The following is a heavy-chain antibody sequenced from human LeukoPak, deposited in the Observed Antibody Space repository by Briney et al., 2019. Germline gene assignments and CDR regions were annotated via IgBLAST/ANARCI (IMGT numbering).Heavy chain of an antibody. CDR3: TREIGPVELVVPNPHDAFDI. J-gene: IGHJ3*02. D-gene: IGHD5-12*01. Sequence: ASVKVSCKASGGTFRRYAVTWVRQAPGQGPEWMGGIIPIFGTAKYAQKFQGRVTITADESTSTAYMEPSSLRSEDTAMYYCTREIGPVELVVPNPHDAFDIWGQGTMVTVSS. V-gene: IGHV1-69*01. CDR2: IIPIFGTA. CDR1: GGTFRRYA.